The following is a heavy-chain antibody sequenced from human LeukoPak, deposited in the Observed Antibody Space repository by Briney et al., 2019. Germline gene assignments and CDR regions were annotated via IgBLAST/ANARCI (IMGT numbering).Heavy chain of an antibody. Sequence: GGSLRLSCAASGFTFSSYWMSWFRQAPGKGLEWVAHIKQDGSAKHYVDSVKGRCTISRDNSKNTLYLQMNSLRAEDTAVYYCAREGVTGVYWGQGTLVTVSS. CDR3: AREGVTGVY. V-gene: IGHV3-7*03. J-gene: IGHJ4*02. D-gene: IGHD3-10*01. CDR2: IKQDGSAK. CDR1: GFTFSSYW.